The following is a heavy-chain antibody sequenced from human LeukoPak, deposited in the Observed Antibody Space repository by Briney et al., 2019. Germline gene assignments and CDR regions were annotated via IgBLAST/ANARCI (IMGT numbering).Heavy chain of an antibody. V-gene: IGHV3-23*01. Sequence: GGSLRLSCAASGFTFSSYAMSWVRQAAGKGLEWVSAISGSGGSTYYADSVKGRFTISRDNSKNTLYLQMNSLRAEHTAVYYCAKVDCSGGSCSYPDYWGQGTLVTVSS. CDR2: ISGSGGST. CDR3: AKVDCSGGSCSYPDY. J-gene: IGHJ4*02. D-gene: IGHD2-15*01. CDR1: GFTFSSYA.